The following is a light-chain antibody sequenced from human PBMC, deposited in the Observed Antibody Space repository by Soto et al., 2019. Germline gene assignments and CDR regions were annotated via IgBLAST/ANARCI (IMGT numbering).Light chain of an antibody. Sequence: QSALTQPASVSGSPGQSITISCTGTSSDVGGYSYVSWYQQHPGKAPKLIIYDVFSRPSGVSTRFSGSKSGNTASLTISGLQADDYADYYCSSYSSANTLGVXGGGTKLTVL. CDR3: SSYSSANTLGV. J-gene: IGLJ2*01. CDR1: SSDVGGYSY. CDR2: DVF. V-gene: IGLV2-14*01.